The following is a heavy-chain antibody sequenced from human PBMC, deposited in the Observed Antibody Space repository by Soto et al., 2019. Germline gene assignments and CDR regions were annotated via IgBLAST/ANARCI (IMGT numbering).Heavy chain of an antibody. J-gene: IGHJ5*02. CDR2: IYHSGST. V-gene: IGHV4-4*02. D-gene: IGHD2-2*01. Sequence: QVQLQESGPGLVKPSGTLSLTCAVSGGSISSSNWWSWVRQPPGKGLEWIGEIYHSGSTNYNPSLKGRITIPVDKSKNQFSLKLSAVTAADTAVYYCARGPQTPGHFDPWGQGTLVTVSS. CDR3: ARGPQTPGHFDP. CDR1: GGSISSSNW.